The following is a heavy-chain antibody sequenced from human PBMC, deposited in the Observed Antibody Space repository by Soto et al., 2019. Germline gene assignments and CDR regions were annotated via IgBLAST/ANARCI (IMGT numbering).Heavy chain of an antibody. CDR3: ARGRYGDY. Sequence: QVHLVQSGAEVKKPGASVKVSCKASGYTFTSYGITWVRQAPGQGLEWMGWISAHNGNTDYAQKRQGRVIVTRDTSTSTAYMDLRSLRSDDKAVYYCARGRYGDYWGQGALVTVSS. J-gene: IGHJ4*02. CDR2: ISAHNGNT. D-gene: IGHD1-1*01. V-gene: IGHV1-18*01. CDR1: GYTFTSYG.